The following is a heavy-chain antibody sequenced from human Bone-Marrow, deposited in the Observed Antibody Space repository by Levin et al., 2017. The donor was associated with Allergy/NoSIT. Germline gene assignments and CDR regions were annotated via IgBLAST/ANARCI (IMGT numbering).Heavy chain of an antibody. CDR3: AKLGGLSSFAYYCGMDV. J-gene: IGHJ6*02. Sequence: GGSLRLSCAASGFSFEDYAMHWVRQAPGRGLEWVSGISWNSDNIDYADSVKGRFTISRDNAKNSLHLQMNSLRVEDTAFYYCAKLGGLSSFAYYCGMDVWGQGTPVTVSS. D-gene: IGHD6-6*01. CDR2: ISWNSDNI. CDR1: GFSFEDYA. V-gene: IGHV3-9*01.